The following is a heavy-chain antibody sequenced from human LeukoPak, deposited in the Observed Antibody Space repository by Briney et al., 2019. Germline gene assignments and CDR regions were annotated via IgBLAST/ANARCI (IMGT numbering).Heavy chain of an antibody. CDR3: ARVGYYESSGYYSRPIYYYYGMDV. D-gene: IGHD3-22*01. V-gene: IGHV3-7*01. CDR2: IKQDGSEK. Sequence: GGSLRLSCAASGFTFSTYCMSWVRQAPGKGLEWVANIKQDGSEKYYVDSVKGRFTISRDNAKNSLYLQMNSLRDEDTAVYYCARVGYYESSGYYSRPIYYYYGMDVWGQGTTVTVSS. CDR1: GFTFSTYC. J-gene: IGHJ6*02.